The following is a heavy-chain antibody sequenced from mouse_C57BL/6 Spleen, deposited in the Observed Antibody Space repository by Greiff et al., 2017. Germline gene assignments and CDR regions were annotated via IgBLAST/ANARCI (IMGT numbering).Heavy chain of an antibody. V-gene: IGHV1-66*01. CDR2: LYPGSGNT. J-gene: IGHJ2*01. CDR1: CYSFTSYY. CDR3: ARRYDYDGYFDY. Sequence: LQLQQSGPELVQPGASVQISCTASCYSFTSYYIHWVKQRPGQGLEWICCLYPGSGNTQYNEKFKGKATLTADTSSSTAYMQLSSLTSEDSAVYYCARRYDYDGYFDYWGQGTTLTVAS. D-gene: IGHD2-4*01.